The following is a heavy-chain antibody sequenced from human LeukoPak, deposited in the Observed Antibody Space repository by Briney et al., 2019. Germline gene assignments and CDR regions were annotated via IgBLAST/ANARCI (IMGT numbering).Heavy chain of an antibody. V-gene: IGHV4-34*01. Sequence: GSLRLSCEASGFAFSNYAMSWIRQPPGKGLEWIGEISHSGTTHYTPSLKTRVTISLDTSKNQFSLKLTSVTAADTAVYYCARGGIVAASDYWGQGTLVTVSS. CDR3: ARGGIVAASDY. D-gene: IGHD6-13*01. CDR2: ISHSGTT. CDR1: GFAFSNYA. J-gene: IGHJ4*02.